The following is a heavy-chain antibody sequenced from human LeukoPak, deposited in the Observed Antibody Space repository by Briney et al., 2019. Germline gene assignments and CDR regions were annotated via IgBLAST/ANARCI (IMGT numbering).Heavy chain of an antibody. Sequence: SVKVSCKASGGTFSSYAISWVRQAPGQGLEWMGGIIPIFGTANYAQKFQGRVTITADESTSTAYMELSSLRSEDTAVYYCARVDSRGAQRGYNFYGLDVWGQGTPVTVSS. V-gene: IGHV1-69*13. CDR2: IIPIFGTA. D-gene: IGHD3-22*01. CDR1: GGTFSSYA. J-gene: IGHJ6*02. CDR3: ARVDSRGAQRGYNFYGLDV.